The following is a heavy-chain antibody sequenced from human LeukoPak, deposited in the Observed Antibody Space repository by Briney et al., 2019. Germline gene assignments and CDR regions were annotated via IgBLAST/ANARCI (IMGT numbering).Heavy chain of an antibody. J-gene: IGHJ2*01. V-gene: IGHV4-31*03. CDR1: GVSISSGGYY. CDR2: IYYSGST. D-gene: IGHD5-24*01. CDR3: ARAGTYGYYWYFDL. Sequence: SETLSLTCTVSGVSISSGGYYWSWIRQHPGKGLEWIGYIYYSGSTYYNPSLKSRVTISVDTSKNQFSLQLNSVTPEDTAVYYCARAGTYGYYWYFDLWGRGTLVTVSS.